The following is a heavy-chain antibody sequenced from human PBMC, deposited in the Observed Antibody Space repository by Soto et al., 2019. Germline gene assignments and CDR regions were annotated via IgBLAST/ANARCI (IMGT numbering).Heavy chain of an antibody. Sequence: PGGSLRLSRAASGFIFSDHYMSWIRQAPGKGLEWISYINGRSDTIYYSKSVQGRFTISRDNGKNSLYLQMDSLRADDTAVYYCASVSYYDSRGYSRRLTNATFDHWGQGILVTVSS. CDR2: INGRSDTI. J-gene: IGHJ4*02. CDR3: ASVSYYDSRGYSRRLTNATFDH. D-gene: IGHD3-22*01. V-gene: IGHV3-11*01. CDR1: GFIFSDHY.